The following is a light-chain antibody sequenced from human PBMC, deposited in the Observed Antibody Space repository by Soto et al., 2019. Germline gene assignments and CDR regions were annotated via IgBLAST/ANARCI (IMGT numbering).Light chain of an antibody. V-gene: IGKV2-30*01. Sequence: DVVMTQSPLSLPVSLEQPASISCRSSQSLVYSDGNTYLNWFHQRPGQSPRRLIYQVSNRDSGVPDRFSGRGSGTDFTLKISRVEAEDVGVYYCMLGTHWLYTFGQGTKLEIK. CDR2: QVS. J-gene: IGKJ2*01. CDR1: QSLVYSDGNTY. CDR3: MLGTHWLYT.